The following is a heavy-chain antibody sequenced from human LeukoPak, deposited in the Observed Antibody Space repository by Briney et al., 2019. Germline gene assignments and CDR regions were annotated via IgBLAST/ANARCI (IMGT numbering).Heavy chain of an antibody. CDR3: ARDLVTVTKGFDI. J-gene: IGHJ3*02. D-gene: IGHD4-17*01. CDR1: DDSFSSHY. Sequence: SETLSLTCAVSDDSFSSHYWTWIRQPPGKGLEWIGYISYIGGTNYNPSLKSRVTISIDTSRNQFSLRLSSVTAADTAVYYCARDLVTVTKGFDIWGQGTMVSVSS. CDR2: ISYIGGT. V-gene: IGHV4-59*11.